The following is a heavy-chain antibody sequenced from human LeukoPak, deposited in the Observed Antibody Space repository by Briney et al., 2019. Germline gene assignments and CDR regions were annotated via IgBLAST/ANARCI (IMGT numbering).Heavy chain of an antibody. CDR2: IKGDGSVK. J-gene: IGHJ4*02. CDR1: GFAFGDYW. Sequence: GGSLRLSCAASGFAFGDYWMAWVRQAPGKGLEWVANIKGDGSVKNHVDSVKSRFTTSRDNAKNSLYPEMNSPRAEDTAVYHCARDVTGSLDYWGQGTLVTVSS. CDR3: ARDVTGSLDY. D-gene: IGHD3-10*01. V-gene: IGHV3-7*01.